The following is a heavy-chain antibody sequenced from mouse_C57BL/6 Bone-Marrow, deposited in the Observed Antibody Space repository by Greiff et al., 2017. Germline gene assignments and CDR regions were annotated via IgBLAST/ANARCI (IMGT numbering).Heavy chain of an antibody. D-gene: IGHD1-1*01. CDR3: TSLGTTVVASYWYFDV. CDR1: GFNIKDDY. Sequence: VQLQQSGAELVRPGASVKLSCTASGFNIKDDYMHWVKQRPEQGLEWIGWIDPENGDTEYSSKFQGKATITADTSSHTAYLQLSSLTSEDTAVYYCTSLGTTVVASYWYFDVWGKGTTVTVSS. J-gene: IGHJ1*03. V-gene: IGHV14-4*01. CDR2: IDPENGDT.